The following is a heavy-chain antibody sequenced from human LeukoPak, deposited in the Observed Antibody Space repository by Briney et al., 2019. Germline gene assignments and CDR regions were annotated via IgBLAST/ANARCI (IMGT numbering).Heavy chain of an antibody. J-gene: IGHJ4*02. CDR2: IYYSGST. V-gene: IGHV4-31*03. CDR3: ARWCGGDCYHFDY. Sequence: SETLSLTCTVSGGSISSGGYYWSWIRQHPGKGLEWIGYIYYSGSTYYNPSLKSRVTISVDTSKNQFSLKLSSVTAADTAVYYCARWCGGDCYHFDYWGQGTLVTLSS. D-gene: IGHD2-21*02. CDR1: GGSISSGGYY.